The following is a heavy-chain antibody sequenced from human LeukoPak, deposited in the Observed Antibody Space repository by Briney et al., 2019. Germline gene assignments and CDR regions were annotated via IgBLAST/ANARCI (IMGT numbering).Heavy chain of an antibody. CDR3: AREDIAAAVNFDY. J-gene: IGHJ4*02. D-gene: IGHD6-13*01. V-gene: IGHV1-2*02. CDR2: INPNSGGT. CDR1: GHTFTGYY. Sequence: GASVKVSCKASGHTFTGYYMHWVRQAPGQGLEWMGWINPNSGGTNYAQKFQGRVTMTRDTSISTAYMELSRLRSDDTAVYYCAREDIAAAVNFDYWGQGTLVTVSS.